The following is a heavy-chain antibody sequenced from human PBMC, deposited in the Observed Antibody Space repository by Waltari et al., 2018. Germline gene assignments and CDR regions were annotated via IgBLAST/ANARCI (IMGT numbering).Heavy chain of an antibody. CDR3: AKSKSGYSNDHFDY. CDR2: IYSSGGT. Sequence: QVQLQESGPGLVKPSETLSLTCTVSGASVTTAYWSWIRQPPGKELEWIGYIYSSGGTNYRPSLKSRVTISIDTSKNQFSLNLTSVTAADTAVYYCAKSKSGYSNDHFDYWGRGTLVTVSS. J-gene: IGHJ4*02. D-gene: IGHD6-13*01. V-gene: IGHV4-59*02. CDR1: GASVTTAY.